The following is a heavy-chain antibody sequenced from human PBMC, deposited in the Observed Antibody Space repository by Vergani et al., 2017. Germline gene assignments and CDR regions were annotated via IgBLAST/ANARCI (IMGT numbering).Heavy chain of an antibody. CDR2: ISADNGDT. D-gene: IGHD3-10*01. CDR3: TRDGTYYYGSGSYYVFEY. J-gene: IGHJ4*02. CDR1: GYTFTSYG. Sequence: QVQLVQSGAEVKKPGASVKVSCKASGYTFTSYGISWVRQAPGQGLEWMGWISADNGDTRYAPRLQDRLTLTTDSSTSTAYMELRSLKSDDTAVYYCTRDGTYYYGSGSYYVFEYWGQGTLVTVSS. V-gene: IGHV1-18*04.